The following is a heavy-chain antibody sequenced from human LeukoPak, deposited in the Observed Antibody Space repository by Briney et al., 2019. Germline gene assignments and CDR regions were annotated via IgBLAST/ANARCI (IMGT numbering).Heavy chain of an antibody. CDR2: INSDGSST. V-gene: IGHV3-74*01. Sequence: PGGALRLSCGASGFTFRRYLMHLGRPAPGEGVGGGSRINSDGSSTSYADSVKGRFTISRDNAKNTLYLQMNSLRAEDTAVYYCARGIAVAGTRAFDYWGQGTLVTVSS. CDR3: ARGIAVAGTRAFDY. CDR1: GFTFRRYL. J-gene: IGHJ4*02. D-gene: IGHD6-19*01.